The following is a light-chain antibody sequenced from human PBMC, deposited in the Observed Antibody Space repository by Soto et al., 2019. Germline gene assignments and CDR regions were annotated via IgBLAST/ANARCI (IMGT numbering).Light chain of an antibody. J-gene: IGKJ4*01. CDR2: DAS. CDR3: QQYNSYSLT. CDR1: QSISSW. V-gene: IGKV1-5*03. Sequence: DIQMTQSPSTLSASVGDRVTITCRASQSISSWLAWYQQKPGKAPKLLIYDASSLESGVPSRFSGSGSGTEFTLTISSLQPDDFAIYYCQQYNSYSLTFGGGTKVDIK.